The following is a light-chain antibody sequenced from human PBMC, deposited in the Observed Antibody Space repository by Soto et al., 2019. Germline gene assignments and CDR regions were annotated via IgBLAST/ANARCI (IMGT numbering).Light chain of an antibody. V-gene: IGKV1-9*01. Sequence: IQLTQSPSSLSASVGDRVTISCRASQGIANFLAWYQQKPGKAPKLLIYGASTLQSGLPSRFSGSVSGTDFTLTISSLQPEDFATYYCQQLNSFPIPFGPGTKVDIK. CDR3: QQLNSFPIP. CDR1: QGIANF. CDR2: GAS. J-gene: IGKJ3*01.